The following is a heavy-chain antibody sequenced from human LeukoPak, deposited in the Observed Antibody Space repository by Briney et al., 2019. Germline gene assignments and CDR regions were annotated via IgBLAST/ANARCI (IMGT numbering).Heavy chain of an antibody. Sequence: SETLSLTCAVYGGSFSGYYWSWIRQPPGKGLEWIGEINHSGSTNYNPSLKSRVTISVDTSKNQFTLKLSSVTAADTAVYYCARGPPMDVWGKGTTVTVSS. J-gene: IGHJ6*03. CDR1: GGSFSGYY. V-gene: IGHV4-34*01. CDR2: INHSGST. CDR3: ARGPPMDV.